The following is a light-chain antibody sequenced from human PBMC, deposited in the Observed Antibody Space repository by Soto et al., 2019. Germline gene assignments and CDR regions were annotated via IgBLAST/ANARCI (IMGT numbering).Light chain of an antibody. CDR1: QTVRSS. J-gene: IGKJ4*01. V-gene: IGKV3-11*01. CDR2: EAS. CDR3: QQHIGWPLT. Sequence: IVLTQSPATLSLSPWERVTLSCRATQTVRSSLAWYQQKPGQAPRLIIYEASNRATGIPARFSGSGSGTDFTLSINSLEPEDFAVYYCQQHIGWPLTFGGGTKVDIK.